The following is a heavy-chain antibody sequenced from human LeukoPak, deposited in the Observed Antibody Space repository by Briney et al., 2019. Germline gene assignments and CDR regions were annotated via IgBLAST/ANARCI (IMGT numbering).Heavy chain of an antibody. CDR3: ARYAVVYTTYYFDY. J-gene: IGHJ4*02. D-gene: IGHD3-16*01. CDR2: IYPGDSDI. V-gene: IGHV5-51*01. Sequence: GESLKIPCEGSGYSFSNYWIGWVRQMPGKGLEWMGMIYPGDSDIKYSPSFQGQVTISADKSISTAYLQWSSLKASDTAMYYCARYAVVYTTYYFDYWGQGTLATVSS. CDR1: GYSFSNYW.